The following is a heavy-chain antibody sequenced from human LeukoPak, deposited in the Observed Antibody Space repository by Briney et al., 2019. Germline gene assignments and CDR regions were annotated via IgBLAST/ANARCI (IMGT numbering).Heavy chain of an antibody. V-gene: IGHV4-59*01. D-gene: IGHD2-8*01. CDR2: IHHTGIT. Sequence: SETLSLACTVSGDSISSYFWSWIRQPPGKGLEWIGYIHHTGITNYNPSLKSRVTISVDTAKNQFSLKLSSVTAADTAIYYCARYFCPNGLCSHFDYWGQGTLVTVSS. J-gene: IGHJ4*02. CDR1: GDSISSYF. CDR3: ARYFCPNGLCSHFDY.